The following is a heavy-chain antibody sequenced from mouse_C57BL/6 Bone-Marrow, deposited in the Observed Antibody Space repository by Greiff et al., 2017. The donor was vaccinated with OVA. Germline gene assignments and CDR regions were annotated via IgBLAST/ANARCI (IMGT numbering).Heavy chain of an antibody. V-gene: IGHV14-4*01. CDR3: TTCGYYDYYAMDY. J-gene: IGHJ4*01. D-gene: IGHD2-3*01. Sequence: VQLKESGAELVRPGASVKLSCTASGFNIKDDYMHWVKQRPEQGLEWIGWIDPENGDTEYASKFQGKATITADTSSNTAYLQLSSLTSEDTAVYYCTTCGYYDYYAMDYWGQGTSVTVSS. CDR1: GFNIKDDY. CDR2: IDPENGDT.